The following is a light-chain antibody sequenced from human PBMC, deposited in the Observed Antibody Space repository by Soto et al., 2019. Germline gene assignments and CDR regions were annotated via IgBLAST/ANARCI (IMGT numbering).Light chain of an antibody. CDR2: EVS. V-gene: IGKV2-29*03. CDR3: MQAIDIPWT. CDR1: HSLLHSDGKTY. Sequence: ILMTQTPRSLSRIPGQTASISFKSGHSLLHSDGKTYFYWYVQKAGQAPQPLIYEVSNRFSGVPERFSGSGSRTDFTLKISRVEADDVGIYYCMQAIDIPWTFGQGTKVDIK. J-gene: IGKJ1*01.